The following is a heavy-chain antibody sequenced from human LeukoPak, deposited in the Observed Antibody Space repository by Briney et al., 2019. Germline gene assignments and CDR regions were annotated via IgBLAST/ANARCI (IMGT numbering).Heavy chain of an antibody. Sequence: PGGSLRLSCSASGFTFSNYAMHWVRQAPGKGVEYVSAISVNGGSTYYADSVKGRFTISRDNSKNTLYLQMSSLRAEDTAVYYCVRGIIVDGAFDYCGQGTLVTVSS. V-gene: IGHV3-64D*09. CDR3: VRGIIVDGAFDY. CDR1: GFTFSNYA. CDR2: ISVNGGST. J-gene: IGHJ4*02. D-gene: IGHD3-22*01.